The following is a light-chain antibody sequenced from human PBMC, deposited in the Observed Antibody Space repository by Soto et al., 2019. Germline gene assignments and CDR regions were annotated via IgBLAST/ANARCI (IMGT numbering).Light chain of an antibody. V-gene: IGLV2-14*01. CDR2: EVS. CDR1: SSDVGGYSY. CDR3: YSYTSSSTVV. Sequence: QSVLTQPPSASGSPGQSVAISCTGTSSDVGGYSYVSWYQQHPGKAPKLMIYEVSNRPSGVSDRFSGSKSGNTASLTISGLQAEDEGDYYCYSYTSSSTVVFGGGTKVTVL. J-gene: IGLJ2*01.